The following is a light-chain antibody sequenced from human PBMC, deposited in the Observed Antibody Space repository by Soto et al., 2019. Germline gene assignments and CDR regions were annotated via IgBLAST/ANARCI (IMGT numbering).Light chain of an antibody. Sequence: EFVLTQSPGTLSVSPGERVTLXXRASQSVSSNLSWYQQKPGQAPRIXXICASTRATGILARFSGSRSGTELTLTIISLQSEDYAVYYYQQYNHCPPLTFGGGTKVEIK. CDR1: QSVSSN. V-gene: IGKV3-15*01. J-gene: IGKJ4*01. CDR2: CAS. CDR3: QQYNHCPPLT.